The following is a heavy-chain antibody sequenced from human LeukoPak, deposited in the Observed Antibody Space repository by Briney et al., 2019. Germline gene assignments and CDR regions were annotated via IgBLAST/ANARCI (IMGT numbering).Heavy chain of an antibody. V-gene: IGHV1-69*04. D-gene: IGHD3-10*01. J-gene: IGHJ4*02. CDR3: AVGVIGFGELLEYFDY. CDR2: IIPILGIA. Sequence: SVKVSCKASGGTFSSYAISWVRQAPGQGLEWMGRIIPILGIANYAQKFQGRVTITADKSTSTAYMELSSLRSEDTAVYYCAVGVIGFGELLEYFDYWGQGTLVTVSS. CDR1: GGTFSSYA.